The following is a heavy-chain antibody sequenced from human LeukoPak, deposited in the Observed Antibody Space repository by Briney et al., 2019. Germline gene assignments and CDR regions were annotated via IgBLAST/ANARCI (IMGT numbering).Heavy chain of an antibody. CDR2: IYYSGST. CDR1: GGSISSGGYS. J-gene: IGHJ3*02. D-gene: IGHD2-15*01. Sequence: PSQTLSLTCAVSGGSISSGGYSWSWLRQPPGKGLEWIGYIYYSGSTFYNPSLQSRVTISVDTSKNQFSLKLSSVTAADTAVYYCARVVADSAFDIWGQGTMVTVSS. V-gene: IGHV4-30-4*07. CDR3: ARVVADSAFDI.